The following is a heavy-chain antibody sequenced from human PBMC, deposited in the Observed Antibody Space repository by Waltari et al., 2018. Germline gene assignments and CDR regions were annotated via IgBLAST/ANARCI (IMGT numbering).Heavy chain of an antibody. CDR1: GAPFSSYA. CDR3: ATPGGLAAYYGMDV. D-gene: IGHD6-25*01. V-gene: IGHV1-69*01. Sequence: QVQLVQSGAAVKTPGSSVTVSCKASGAPFSSYAISWVRQAPGQGLEWMGGIIPIFGTANYAQKFQGRVTITADESTSTAYMELSSLRSEDTAVYYCATPGGLAAYYGMDVWGQGTTVTVSS. CDR2: IIPIFGTA. J-gene: IGHJ6*02.